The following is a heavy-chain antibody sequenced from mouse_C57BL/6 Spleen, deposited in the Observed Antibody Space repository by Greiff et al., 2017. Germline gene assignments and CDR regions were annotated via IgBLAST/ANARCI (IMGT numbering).Heavy chain of an antibody. CDR3: ARHWDVEYAMDY. CDR2: IYPGDGDT. D-gene: IGHD4-1*01. Sequence: QVQLQQSGPELVKPGASVKISCKASGYAFRSSWMNWVKQRPGKGLEWIGRIYPGDGDTNYNGKFKGKATLTADKSSSTAYMQLSSLTSEDSAVYFCARHWDVEYAMDYWGQGTSVTVSS. J-gene: IGHJ4*01. CDR1: GYAFRSSW. V-gene: IGHV1-82*01.